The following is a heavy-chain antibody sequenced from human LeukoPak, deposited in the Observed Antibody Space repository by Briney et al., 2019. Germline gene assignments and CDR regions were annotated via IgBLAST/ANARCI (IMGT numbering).Heavy chain of an antibody. D-gene: IGHD3-22*01. J-gene: IGHJ3*02. CDR3: ARATYYYDSSGYWTLEFDFDI. Sequence: SETLSLTCTVSGGSISSYYWSWIRQPPGKGLEWIGSIYHSESTYYNPSLKSRVTISVDTSKNQFSLKLSSVTAADTAVYYCARATYYYDSSGYWTLEFDFDIWGQGTMVTVSS. V-gene: IGHV4-38-2*02. CDR1: GGSISSYY. CDR2: IYHSEST.